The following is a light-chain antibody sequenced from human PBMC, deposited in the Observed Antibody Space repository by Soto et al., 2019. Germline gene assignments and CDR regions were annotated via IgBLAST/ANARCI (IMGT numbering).Light chain of an antibody. CDR3: AAWDDSLSGWV. CDR1: SSDVGAYNY. Sequence: QSVLTQPASVSGSPGQSITISCTGTSSDVGAYNYVSWYQQFPGKAPKLMIYEVRNRASGVSHRFSGSKSGNTASLTISGLRSEDEADYFCAAWDDSLSGWVFGGGTQLTVL. J-gene: IGLJ3*02. V-gene: IGLV2-14*01. CDR2: EVR.